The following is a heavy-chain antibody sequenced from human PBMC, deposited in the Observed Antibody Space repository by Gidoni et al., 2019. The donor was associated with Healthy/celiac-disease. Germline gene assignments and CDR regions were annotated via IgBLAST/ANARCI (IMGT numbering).Heavy chain of an antibody. CDR1: GFAFSCYA. Sequence: EVQLLESGGGLVQPGGYLSLSCSASGFAFSCYAMSWVRQSPGTGLGWVSAISGSGGSTYYADSVKGRFTISRDNSKNTLYLQMNSLRAEDTAVYYCAKGFTWELRDLFDYWGQGTLVTVSS. D-gene: IGHD1-26*01. V-gene: IGHV3-23*01. CDR3: AKGFTWELRDLFDY. J-gene: IGHJ4*02. CDR2: ISGSGGST.